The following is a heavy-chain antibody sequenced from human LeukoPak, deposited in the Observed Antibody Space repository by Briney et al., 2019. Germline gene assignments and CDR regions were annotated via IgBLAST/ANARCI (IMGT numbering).Heavy chain of an antibody. CDR3: AKDHHNWNYHWFDP. CDR2: ISGSGGST. CDR1: GFTFSSYA. V-gene: IGHV3-23*01. J-gene: IGHJ5*02. Sequence: PGGSLRLSCAASGFTFSSYAMSWVRQAPGKGLERVSAISGSGGSTYYADSVKGRFTISRDNSKNTLYLQMNSLRAEDTAVYYCAKDHHNWNYHWFDPWGQGTLVTVSS. D-gene: IGHD1-7*01.